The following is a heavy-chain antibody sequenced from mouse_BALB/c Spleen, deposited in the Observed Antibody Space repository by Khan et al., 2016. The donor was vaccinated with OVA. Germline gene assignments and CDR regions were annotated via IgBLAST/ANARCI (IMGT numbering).Heavy chain of an antibody. J-gene: IGHJ3*01. CDR2: IDPFSGGT. D-gene: IGHD2-3*01. CDR1: GYSFTSYY. CDR3: TRQGYYAWFTY. Sequence: EVQLQQSGPELMKPGASVKISCKASGYSFTSYYIHWVMQSHGKSLEWIGYIDPFSGGTTYTQKFKGKATLTVDKYSSTAYIHLSNLTAEDSAVDYCTRQGYYAWFTYWGQGTLVTVSA. V-gene: IGHV1S135*01.